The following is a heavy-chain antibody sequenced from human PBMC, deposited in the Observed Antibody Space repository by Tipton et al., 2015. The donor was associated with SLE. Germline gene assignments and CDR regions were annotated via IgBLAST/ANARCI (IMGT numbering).Heavy chain of an antibody. CDR3: AREGLGTSYYYYMDV. D-gene: IGHD1-26*01. CDR1: GASFSGYY. Sequence: TLSLTCAVYGASFSGYYWSWIRQPPGKGLEWIGSIYYSRSTYYNPSLKSRVTISVDTSKNQFSLKLTSVTAADTAVYYCAREGLGTSYYYYMDVWGKGTTVTVSS. J-gene: IGHJ6*03. V-gene: IGHV4-34*01. CDR2: IYYSRST.